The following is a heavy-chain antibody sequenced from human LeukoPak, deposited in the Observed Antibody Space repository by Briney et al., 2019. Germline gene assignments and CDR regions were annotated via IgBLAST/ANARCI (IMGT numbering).Heavy chain of an antibody. CDR3: ARHFRYYYGSGSLGNWFDP. V-gene: IGHV4-61*08. D-gene: IGHD3-10*01. J-gene: IGHJ5*02. Sequence: PSETLSLTCTVSGGSISSGGYYWSWIRQPPGKGLEWIGYIYYSGSTNYNPSLKSRVTISVDTSKNQFSLKLSSVTAADTAVYYCARHFRYYYGSGSLGNWFDPWGQGTLVTVSS. CDR2: IYYSGST. CDR1: GGSISSGGYY.